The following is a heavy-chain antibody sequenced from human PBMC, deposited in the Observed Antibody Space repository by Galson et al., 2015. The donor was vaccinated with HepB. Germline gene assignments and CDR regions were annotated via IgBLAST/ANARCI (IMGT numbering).Heavy chain of an antibody. Sequence: SLRLSCAASGFTFSSYTMHWVRQVPGKGLEWVAVISYDGSNKYVDSVKGRFTISRDNSKNTLYLQMNSLRVEDTAVYYCARDPSQDGYLDYWGQGTLVTVSS. D-gene: IGHD4-17*01. CDR3: ARDPSQDGYLDY. V-gene: IGHV3-30*04. CDR2: ISYDGSNK. J-gene: IGHJ4*02. CDR1: GFTFSSYT.